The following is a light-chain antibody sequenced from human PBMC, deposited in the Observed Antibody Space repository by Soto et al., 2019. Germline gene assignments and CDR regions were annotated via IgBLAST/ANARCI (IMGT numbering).Light chain of an antibody. Sequence: EIVLTQSPGTLSLSPVERASLSVSSIQSVSSSYLAWYQQRPGQAPSLLIYGASSRATGIPDRFSGTGSGTDFTLTINRLEPEDFAVYYCQQYGSSASWTFGQGTKVDIK. V-gene: IGKV3-20*01. CDR3: QQYGSSASWT. CDR1: QSVSSSY. CDR2: GAS. J-gene: IGKJ1*01.